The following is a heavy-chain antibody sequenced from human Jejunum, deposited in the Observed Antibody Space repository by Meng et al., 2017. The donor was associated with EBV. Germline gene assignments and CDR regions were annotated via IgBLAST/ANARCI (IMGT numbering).Heavy chain of an antibody. V-gene: IGHV3-74*01. CDR2: IDTDGSRT. CDR3: ARDLSWNQADY. D-gene: IGHD1-14*01. CDR1: GFTFSSHW. J-gene: IGHJ4*02. Sequence: EVQLVESGGGLVQPGGSLRLSCAASGFTFSSHWMHWVRQAPGKGLVWVSRIDTDGSRTNYVDSVKGRFIISRDNAKNTLYLQMNSLRVDDTAVYYCARDLSWNQADYWGQGTLVTVAS.